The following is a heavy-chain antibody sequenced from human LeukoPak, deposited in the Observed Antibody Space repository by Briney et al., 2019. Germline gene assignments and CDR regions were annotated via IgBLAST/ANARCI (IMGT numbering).Heavy chain of an antibody. CDR3: ARVGAAAGTAFDY. D-gene: IGHD6-13*01. J-gene: IGHJ4*02. Sequence: GGSLRLSCAASGFTVSSNYMSWVRQAPGKGLEWVSVIYSGGSTYYADSVKGRFTISRDNSKNTLYLQMNSLRAEDTAVYYCARVGAAAGTAFDYWGQGTLVTVSS. CDR2: IYSGGST. V-gene: IGHV3-66*01. CDR1: GFTVSSNY.